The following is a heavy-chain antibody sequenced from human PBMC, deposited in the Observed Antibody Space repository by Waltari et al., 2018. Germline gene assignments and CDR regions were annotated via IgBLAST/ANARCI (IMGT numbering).Heavy chain of an antibody. D-gene: IGHD2-2*01. CDR1: GFSFSVYA. V-gene: IGHV3-48*01. J-gene: IGHJ4*02. CDR2: ISTGSDTI. Sequence: EVHLVESGGGLVRPGESLRLSCAASGFSFSVYAMNWVRQAPGKGLEWVAYISTGSDTIQYADSVKGRFTISRDDATNSLYLHMNRLRAEDSAVYYCASLYAYWGQGTRVSVSS. CDR3: ASLYAY.